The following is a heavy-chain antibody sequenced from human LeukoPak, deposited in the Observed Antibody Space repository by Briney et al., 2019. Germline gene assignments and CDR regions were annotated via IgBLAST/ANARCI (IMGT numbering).Heavy chain of an antibody. D-gene: IGHD3-9*01. V-gene: IGHV3-33*06. CDR2: ILSDGSKE. CDR3: AKSGVLRYLKGAFDI. CDR1: GFTFSSYG. J-gene: IGHJ3*02. Sequence: GGSLRLSCAASGFTFSSYGMHWVRQAPGKGLEWVAVILSDGSKEFYTDSVKGRFTISRDNSKNTLYLQMNSLRAEDTAVYYCAKSGVLRYLKGAFDIWGQGTMVTVSS.